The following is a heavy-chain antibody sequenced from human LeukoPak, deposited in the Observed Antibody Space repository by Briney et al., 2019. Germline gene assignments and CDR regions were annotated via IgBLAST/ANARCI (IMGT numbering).Heavy chain of an antibody. CDR1: GFTFTNYA. Sequence: GGSLRLSCAASGFTFTNYAMSWVRQAPGMGLEWVSGISGSDSGTYYADSVKGRFTISRDNSRNTLYLQINSLRAEDTAVYYRARLYCSGGSCYSVDYWGQGTLVTVSS. J-gene: IGHJ4*02. D-gene: IGHD2-15*01. CDR3: ARLYCSGGSCYSVDY. V-gene: IGHV3-23*01. CDR2: ISGSDSGT.